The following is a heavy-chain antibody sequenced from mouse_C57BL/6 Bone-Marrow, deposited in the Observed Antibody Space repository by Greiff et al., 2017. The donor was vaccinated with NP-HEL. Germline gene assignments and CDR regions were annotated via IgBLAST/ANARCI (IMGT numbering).Heavy chain of an antibody. Sequence: EVHLVESGGDLVKPGGSLKLSCAASGFTFSSYGMSWVRQTPDKRLEWVATISSGGSYTYYPDSVKGRFTIARDNAKNTLYLQMSSLKSEDTAMYYCASFGYYYAMDYWGQGTSVTVSS. CDR3: ASFGYYYAMDY. CDR1: GFTFSSYG. D-gene: IGHD2-2*01. J-gene: IGHJ4*01. CDR2: ISSGGSYT. V-gene: IGHV5-6*01.